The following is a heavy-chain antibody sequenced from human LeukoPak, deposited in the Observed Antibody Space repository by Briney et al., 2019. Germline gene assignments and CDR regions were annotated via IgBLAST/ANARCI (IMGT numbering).Heavy chain of an antibody. Sequence: GGSLRLSCAASGFTFSSYAMSWVRQAPGKGLEWVAGISAGGGSTYYADSVKGRFTISRDNSKNTLYLQMNSLRAEDTAVYYCATAKYSSGWYYFDYWGQGTLVTVSS. V-gene: IGHV3-23*01. D-gene: IGHD6-19*01. CDR2: ISAGGGST. CDR1: GFTFSSYA. CDR3: ATAKYSSGWYYFDY. J-gene: IGHJ4*02.